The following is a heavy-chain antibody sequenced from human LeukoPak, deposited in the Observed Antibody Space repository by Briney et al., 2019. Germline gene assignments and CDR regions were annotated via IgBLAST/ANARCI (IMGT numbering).Heavy chain of an antibody. CDR1: GFTLSSYS. CDR3: ARDLGSGQDMDV. J-gene: IGHJ6*03. CDR2: ISSSSSYI. D-gene: IGHD3-10*01. V-gene: IGHV3-21*01. Sequence: GGSLRLSCAASGFTLSSYSMNLVRQAAGTGLQLVSSISSSSSYIYYADSVKGRFTISRDNAKNSLYLQMNSLRAEDTAVYYCARDLGSGQDMDVWGKGTTVTISS.